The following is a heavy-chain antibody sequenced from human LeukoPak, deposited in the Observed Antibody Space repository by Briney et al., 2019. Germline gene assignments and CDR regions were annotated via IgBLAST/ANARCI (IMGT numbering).Heavy chain of an antibody. J-gene: IGHJ5*02. Sequence: ASVKVSCKTSGYTFINYAMHWVRQAPGQGLEWMGWMNPNSGNTGYAQKFQGRVTFTRDTSISTAYMELSSLRSEDTAVYYCARGLGATATNWFDPWGQGTLVTVSS. D-gene: IGHD6-13*01. CDR2: MNPNSGNT. V-gene: IGHV1-8*01. CDR3: ARGLGATATNWFDP. CDR1: GYTFINYA.